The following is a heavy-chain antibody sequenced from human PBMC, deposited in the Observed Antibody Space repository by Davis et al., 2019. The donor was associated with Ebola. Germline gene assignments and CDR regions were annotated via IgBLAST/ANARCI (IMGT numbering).Heavy chain of an antibody. CDR1: GGSFSGYY. CDR2: IYYSGST. Sequence: SETLSLTCDVYGGSFSGYYWSWIRQPPGKGLEWIGYIYYSGSTNYNPSLKSRVTISVDTSKNQFSLKLSSVTAADTAVYYCARDPARAVWGKGTTVTVSS. CDR3: ARDPARAV. J-gene: IGHJ6*04. V-gene: IGHV4-59*12.